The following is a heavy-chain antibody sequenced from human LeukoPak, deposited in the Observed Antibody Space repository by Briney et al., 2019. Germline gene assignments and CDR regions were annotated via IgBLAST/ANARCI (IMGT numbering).Heavy chain of an antibody. J-gene: IGHJ6*03. V-gene: IGHV4-34*01. CDR2: INHSGST. Sequence: SETLSLTCGVYGVASSGNYWSWIRQSPGRVLEWIGEINHSGSTNYNPSLKSRVIISIDTSKNQFSLKLSSVTAADTADYYCARLLPRTGTTAYYFHNDMDVWGKGTTVTISS. D-gene: IGHD1-1*01. CDR1: GVASSGNY. CDR3: ARLLPRTGTTAYYFHNDMDV.